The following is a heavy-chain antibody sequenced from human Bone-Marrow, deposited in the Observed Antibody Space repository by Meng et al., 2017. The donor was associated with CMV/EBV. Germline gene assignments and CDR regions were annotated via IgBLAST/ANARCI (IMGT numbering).Heavy chain of an antibody. CDR3: ARARFLEWLFTDY. D-gene: IGHD3-3*01. CDR2: TSYDGTTN. CDR1: GFSFTSHS. J-gene: IGHJ4*02. V-gene: IGHV3-30-3*01. Sequence: GESLKISCKASGFSFTSHSFHWVRQAPGKGLEWVALTSYDGTTNFHADSVKGRFTVSRDNSKNMVYLQMSSLRADDSALYFCARARFLEWLFTDYWGQGPWVTGSS.